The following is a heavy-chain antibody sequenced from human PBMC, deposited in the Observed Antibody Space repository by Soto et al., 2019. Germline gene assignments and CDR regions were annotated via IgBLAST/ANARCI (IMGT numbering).Heavy chain of an antibody. Sequence: GGSLRLSCAASGFTFSSYSMNWVRQAPGKGLEWVSYISSSSSTIYYADSVKGRFTISRDNAKNSLYLQMNSLRAEDTAVYYCAREGYCSGGSCSFDYYYYMDVWGKGTTVTVSS. D-gene: IGHD2-15*01. CDR2: ISSSSSTI. CDR3: AREGYCSGGSCSFDYYYYMDV. J-gene: IGHJ6*03. CDR1: GFTFSSYS. V-gene: IGHV3-48*01.